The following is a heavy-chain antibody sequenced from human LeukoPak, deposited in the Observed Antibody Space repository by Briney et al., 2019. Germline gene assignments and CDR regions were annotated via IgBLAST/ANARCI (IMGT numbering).Heavy chain of an antibody. CDR1: GGSFSGYY. Sequence: SETLSLTCAVYGGSFSGYYWSWIRQPPGKGLEWIGEINHSGSTNYNPSLKSRVTISVDTSKNQFSLKLSSVTAADTAVYYCARGPLIVVVPAALPSMDVWGQGTTVTVSS. J-gene: IGHJ6*02. CDR3: ARGPLIVVVPAALPSMDV. V-gene: IGHV4-34*01. D-gene: IGHD2-2*01. CDR2: INHSGST.